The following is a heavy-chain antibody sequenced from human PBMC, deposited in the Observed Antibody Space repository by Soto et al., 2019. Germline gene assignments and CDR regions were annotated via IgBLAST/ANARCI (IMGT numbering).Heavy chain of an antibody. Sequence: GGSLRLSCAASGFTFSSYGMHWVRQAPGKGLEWVAVIWYDGSNKYYADSVKGRFTISRDNSKNTLYLQMNSLRAEDTAVYYCARDIRQIASLLAPYYYYYGMDVWGQGTTGTVSS. CDR3: ARDIRQIASLLAPYYYYYGMDV. V-gene: IGHV3-33*01. J-gene: IGHJ6*02. CDR2: IWYDGSNK. CDR1: GFTFSSYG. D-gene: IGHD1-26*01.